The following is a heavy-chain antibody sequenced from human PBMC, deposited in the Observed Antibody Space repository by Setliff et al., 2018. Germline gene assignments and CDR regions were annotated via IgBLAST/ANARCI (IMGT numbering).Heavy chain of an antibody. V-gene: IGHV7-4-1*02. CDR2: INTNTGNP. J-gene: IGHJ6*03. D-gene: IGHD6-6*01. CDR3: ARGEYTSLLSGVYYHMDV. CDR1: GYTFSSYA. Sequence: ASVKVSCKASGYTFSSYAMNWVRQAPGQGLEWMGWINTNTGNPTYAQGFTGRFVFSLDTSVSTTYLQISSLKAEDTAAYYCARGEYTSLLSGVYYHMDVWGKGTTVTVSS.